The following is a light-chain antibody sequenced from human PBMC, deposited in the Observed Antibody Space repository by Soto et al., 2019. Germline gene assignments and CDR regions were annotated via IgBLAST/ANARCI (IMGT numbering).Light chain of an antibody. Sequence: IQLTQSPSSLSASLGDIVTITCRASQGISNHLGWYQQKPGKAPELLIYAASTLQTGVPSRFSGGGSGTDFTLTITSLQPEDFATYYCQQVNVYPSTFGGGTKVDIK. CDR3: QQVNVYPST. CDR2: AAS. J-gene: IGKJ4*01. V-gene: IGKV1-9*01. CDR1: QGISNH.